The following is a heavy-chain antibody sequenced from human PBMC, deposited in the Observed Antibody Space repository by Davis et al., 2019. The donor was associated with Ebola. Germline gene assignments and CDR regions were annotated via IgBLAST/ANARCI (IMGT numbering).Heavy chain of an antibody. J-gene: IGHJ4*02. V-gene: IGHV1-2*02. Sequence: ASVKVSCKASGGTFSSYAISWVRQAPGQGLEWMGWINPNSGGTNYAQKFQGRVTMTRDTSISTAYMELSRLRSDDTAVYYCANLLHGDYGEDWGQGTLVTVSS. CDR2: INPNSGGT. CDR1: GGTFSSYA. CDR3: ANLLHGDYGED. D-gene: IGHD4-17*01.